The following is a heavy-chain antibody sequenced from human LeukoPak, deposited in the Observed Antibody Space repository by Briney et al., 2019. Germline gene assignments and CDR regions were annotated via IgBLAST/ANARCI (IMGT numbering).Heavy chain of an antibody. V-gene: IGHV1-3*04. D-gene: IGHD2-21*01. CDR3: ARDSKGGDFVVAGPGDF. CDR2: INTGNGNT. CDR1: GYTFTSNA. J-gene: IGHJ4*02. Sequence: GASVKVSCKASGYTFTSNAMHWVRQAPGQRPEWMGWINTGNGNTKYSQKFQGRVTMTRDTSTSTVYMELSSLRSEDTAVYFCARDSKGGDFVVAGPGDFWGQGTLVTVSS.